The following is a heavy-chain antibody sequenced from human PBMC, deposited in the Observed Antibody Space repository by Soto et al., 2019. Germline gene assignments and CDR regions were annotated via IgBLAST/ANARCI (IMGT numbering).Heavy chain of an antibody. Sequence: QLQLQESGPGLVKPSETLSLTCTVSGGSIRSSSYYWGWIRQPPGKGLEWIGTIYYSGNTYYNPSLKRRVTLSVDKAKNQFSLRLSSVTAADTAVYYCARQGDYGSGLYYAWYYYNMDVWGQGTSVTVSS. V-gene: IGHV4-39*01. CDR3: ARQGDYGSGLYYAWYYYNMDV. J-gene: IGHJ6*02. D-gene: IGHD3-10*01. CDR1: GGSIRSSSYY. CDR2: IYYSGNT.